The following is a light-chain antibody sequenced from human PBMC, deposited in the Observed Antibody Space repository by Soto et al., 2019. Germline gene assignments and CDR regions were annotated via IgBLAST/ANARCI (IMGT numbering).Light chain of an antibody. J-gene: IGKJ2*01. Sequence: AIPLTQSPSSLSASVGDRVTITCRASQGVSSALAWYQQKPGKAPKLLIYGVSTLESGVPSRFSGSGSGTEFTLTISSLQPEDFATYCCQHFNSYPMYTFGQGTKLEIK. CDR2: GVS. CDR3: QHFNSYPMYT. V-gene: IGKV1-13*02. CDR1: QGVSSA.